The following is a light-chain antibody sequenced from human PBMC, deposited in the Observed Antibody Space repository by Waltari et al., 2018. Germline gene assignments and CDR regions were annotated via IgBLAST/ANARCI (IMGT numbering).Light chain of an antibody. J-gene: IGKJ1*01. CDR2: WAS. V-gene: IGKV4-1*01. CDR1: QSVLNNSDEKNS. Sequence: DIVMTQSPDSLALSLGERASINCRSNQSVLNNSDEKNSLAWYQQKPGQPPRLLIDWASTRESGVPDRFSGSGSGTDFALTISSLQAEDVAVYYCQQYYSARRTFGQGTKVEV. CDR3: QQYYSARRT.